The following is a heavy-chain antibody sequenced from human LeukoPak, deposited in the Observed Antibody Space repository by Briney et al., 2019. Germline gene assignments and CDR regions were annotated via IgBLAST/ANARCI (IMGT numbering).Heavy chain of an antibody. J-gene: IGHJ4*02. CDR1: GFTFSTYI. V-gene: IGHV3-48*02. CDR2: ISSSSSTI. CDR3: PRDYWFFD. D-gene: IGHD3-3*01. Sequence: QPGGSLRLSCTASGFTFSTYIMNWVRQAPGKGLEWVSYISSSSSTIYYADSVKGRFTISRDNARNSLYLQMNSLRDEDTALYYCPRDYWFFDWGQGTLVTVSS.